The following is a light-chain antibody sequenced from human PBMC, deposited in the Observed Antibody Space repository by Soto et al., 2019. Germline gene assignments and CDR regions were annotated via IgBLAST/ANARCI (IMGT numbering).Light chain of an antibody. V-gene: IGLV2-14*01. CDR1: SSDVGAYNY. Sequence: QSALTQPASVSGSPGQSITISCTGTSSDVGAYNYVSWFQQHLGKAPKLIIYEVNNRPSGVSNRFSGSKSGNTASLTISGLQAEDAADYYCSSYARSSSSTLVFGTGTKLTVL. CDR3: SSYARSSSSTLV. CDR2: EVN. J-gene: IGLJ1*01.